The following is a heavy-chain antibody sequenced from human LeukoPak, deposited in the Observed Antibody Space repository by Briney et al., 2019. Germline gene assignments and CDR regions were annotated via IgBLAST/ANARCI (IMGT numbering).Heavy chain of an antibody. Sequence: PSETLSLTCTVSGGSISSYYWSWIRQPPGKGLEWIGCIYYSGSTNYNPSLKSRVTISVDTSKNQFSLKLSSVTAADTAVYYCARGGSYDYYYYYMDVWGKGTTVTVSS. V-gene: IGHV4-59*01. J-gene: IGHJ6*03. CDR1: GGSISSYY. CDR2: IYYSGST. D-gene: IGHD1-26*01. CDR3: ARGGSYDYYYYYMDV.